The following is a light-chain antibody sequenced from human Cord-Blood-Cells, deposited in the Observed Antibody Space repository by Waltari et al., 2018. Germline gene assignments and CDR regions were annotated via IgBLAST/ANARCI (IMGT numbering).Light chain of an antibody. CDR1: SSDVVGSNS. CDR3: CSYAGSYTYV. Sequence: QSALTQPRSVSGSPGQSVTISCTGTSSDVVGSNSVSWYQQHPGKAPKLMIYDVSKRPSGVPDRFSGSKSGNTASLTISGLQAEDEADYYCCSYAGSYTYVFGTGTKVTVL. J-gene: IGLJ1*01. CDR2: DVS. V-gene: IGLV2-11*01.